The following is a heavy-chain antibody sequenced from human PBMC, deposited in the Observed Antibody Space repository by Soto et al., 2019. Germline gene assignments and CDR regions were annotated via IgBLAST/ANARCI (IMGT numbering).Heavy chain of an antibody. CDR1: GYTFTSYG. D-gene: IGHD3-22*01. CDR2: ISAYNGNT. J-gene: IGHJ6*04. Sequence: ASVKVSCKASGYTFTSYGISWVRQAPGQGLEWMGWISAYNGNTNYAQKLQGRVTMTTDTSTSTAYMELRSLRSDDTAVYYCARGARYYYDRSGYYEVDYYYNGMDVWG. V-gene: IGHV1-18*01. CDR3: ARGARYYYDRSGYYEVDYYYNGMDV.